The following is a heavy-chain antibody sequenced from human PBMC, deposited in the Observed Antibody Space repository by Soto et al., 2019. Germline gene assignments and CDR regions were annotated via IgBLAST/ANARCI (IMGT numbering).Heavy chain of an antibody. Sequence: EVQLVESGGCLVQPGGSLKLSCAASGFTFSGSAMHWVRQASGKGLEWVGRIRSKANSYATAYAASVKGRFTISRDDSKNTAYLQMNSLKTEDTAVYYCLPWGSSHLPFDYWGQGTLVTVSS. CDR1: GFTFSGSA. V-gene: IGHV3-73*02. CDR2: IRSKANSYAT. CDR3: LPWGSSHLPFDY. J-gene: IGHJ4*02. D-gene: IGHD3-16*01.